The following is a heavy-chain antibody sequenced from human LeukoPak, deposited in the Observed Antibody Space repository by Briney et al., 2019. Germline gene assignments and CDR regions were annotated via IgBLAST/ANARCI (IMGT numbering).Heavy chain of an antibody. Sequence: ASVKVSCKASGYTFTSYYMHWVRQAPGQGLEWMGIINPSGGSTSYAQKFQGRVTMTRDTSTSTVYMEPSSLRSEDTGVYYCARGLEAAGATDYWGQGTLVTVSS. D-gene: IGHD1-26*01. V-gene: IGHV1-46*01. CDR2: INPSGGST. J-gene: IGHJ4*02. CDR3: ARGLEAAGATDY. CDR1: GYTFTSYY.